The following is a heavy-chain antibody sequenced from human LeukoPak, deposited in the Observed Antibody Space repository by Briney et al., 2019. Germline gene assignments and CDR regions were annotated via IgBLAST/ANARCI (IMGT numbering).Heavy chain of an antibody. Sequence: GGSLRLSCAASGFTFSDYYFSWIRQAPGKGLEWIGYISSSGSIYYADSVKGRFTMSRDDAKSSLYLQVSSLIAEDTAIYYCARRRDYFDSWGQGTLVTVSS. CDR3: ARRRDYFDS. CDR2: ISSSGSI. V-gene: IGHV3-11*01. J-gene: IGHJ4*02. CDR1: GFTFSDYY.